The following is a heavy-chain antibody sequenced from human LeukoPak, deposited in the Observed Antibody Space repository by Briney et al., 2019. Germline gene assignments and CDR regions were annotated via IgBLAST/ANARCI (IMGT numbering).Heavy chain of an antibody. CDR1: GFTFSNYA. D-gene: IGHD2/OR15-2a*01. CDR3: AKGPLSHFDY. J-gene: IGHJ4*02. CDR2: VCGSGGST. Sequence: PGGALRLSCAASGFTFSNYAMNWLRQAPREGLEWVSAVCGSGGSTYYAVPAKGRFTIPRDNSKNTLYLQLNSLTAEATAVYYCAKGPLSHFDYWGQGTLVTVSS. V-gene: IGHV3-23*01.